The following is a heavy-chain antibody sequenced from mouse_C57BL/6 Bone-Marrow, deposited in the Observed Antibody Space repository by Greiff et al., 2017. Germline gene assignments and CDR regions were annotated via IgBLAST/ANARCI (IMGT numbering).Heavy chain of an antibody. Sequence: VKLQESGAELVRPGTSVKVSCKASGYAFTNYLIEWVKQRPGQGLEWIGVINPGSGGTNYNEKFKGKATLTADKSSSTAYMQLSSLTSEDSAVYFCARSGSSSWFAYWGQGTLVTVSA. J-gene: IGHJ3*01. CDR1: GYAFTNYL. CDR2: INPGSGGT. V-gene: IGHV1-54*01. CDR3: ARSGSSSWFAY. D-gene: IGHD1-1*01.